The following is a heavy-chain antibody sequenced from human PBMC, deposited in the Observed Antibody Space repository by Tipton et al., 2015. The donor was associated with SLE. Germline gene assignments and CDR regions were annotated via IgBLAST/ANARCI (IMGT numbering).Heavy chain of an antibody. J-gene: IGHJ4*02. D-gene: IGHD7-27*01. CDR1: GFTFSRYT. CDR2: ISSSSNYI. CDR3: AREWGRTFDY. Sequence: SLRLSCAASGFTFSRYTMSWVRQAPGKGLEWVSSISSSSNYIYYADSMKGRFTISRDNAKNSLYLQINSLRAEDTAVYYCAREWGRTFDYWGQGTLVTVSS. V-gene: IGHV3-21*01.